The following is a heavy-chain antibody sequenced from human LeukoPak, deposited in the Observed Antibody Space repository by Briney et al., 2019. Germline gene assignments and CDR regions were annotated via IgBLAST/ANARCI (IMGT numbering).Heavy chain of an antibody. CDR1: GYTFTSYY. Sequence: ASVKVSCKASGYTFTSYYMHWVRQAPGQGLEWMGWINPNSGGTNYAQKFQGRVTMTRDTSISTAYMELSRLRSDDTAVYYCARHRIAVDNWFDPWGQGTLVTVSS. CDR3: ARHRIAVDNWFDP. D-gene: IGHD6-19*01. V-gene: IGHV1-2*02. J-gene: IGHJ5*02. CDR2: INPNSGGT.